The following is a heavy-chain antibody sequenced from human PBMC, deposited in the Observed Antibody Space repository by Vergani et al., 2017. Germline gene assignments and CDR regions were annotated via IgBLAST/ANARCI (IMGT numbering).Heavy chain of an antibody. V-gene: IGHV4-38-2*01. CDR3: ARSQGDYGYFDL. CDR1: GYSIGSGFY. D-gene: IGHD4-17*01. CDR2: IHNRGKT. Sequence: QVQLQESGPGLVKPSQTLSLTCSVSGYSIGSGFYWAWIRQSPGEGLQWLTSIHNRGKTYHNPSLKSRVSVSLDTSKNRFSLNLTSVTATDTAVYYCARSQGDYGYFDLWGPGSLVTVSS. J-gene: IGHJ2*01.